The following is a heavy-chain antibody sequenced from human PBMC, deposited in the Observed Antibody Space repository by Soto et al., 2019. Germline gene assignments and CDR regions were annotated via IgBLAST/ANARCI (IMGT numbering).Heavy chain of an antibody. Sequence: QVQLQQWGAGLLKPSETLSLTCAVYGGSFSGYYWSWIRQPPGKGLEWIGEINHSGSTNYNPSLKSRVTISVDTSKNQFSLKLSSVTAADTAVYYCARLLYYDILTGYFHYGMDVWGQGTTVTVSS. V-gene: IGHV4-34*01. J-gene: IGHJ6*02. CDR2: INHSGST. CDR1: GGSFSGYY. D-gene: IGHD3-9*01. CDR3: ARLLYYDILTGYFHYGMDV.